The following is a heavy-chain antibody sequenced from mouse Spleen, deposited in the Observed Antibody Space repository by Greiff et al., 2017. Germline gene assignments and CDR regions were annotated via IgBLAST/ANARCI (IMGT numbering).Heavy chain of an antibody. Sequence: QVQLQQPGAELVRPGSSVKLSCKASGYTFTSYWMDWVKQRPGQGLEWIGNIYPSDSETHYNQKFKDKATLTVDKSSSTAYMQLSSLTSEDSAVYYCARWDNSYAMDYWGQGTSVTVSS. V-gene: IGHV1-61*01. D-gene: IGHD1-3*01. J-gene: IGHJ4*01. CDR2: IYPSDSET. CDR1: GYTFTSYW. CDR3: ARWDNSYAMDY.